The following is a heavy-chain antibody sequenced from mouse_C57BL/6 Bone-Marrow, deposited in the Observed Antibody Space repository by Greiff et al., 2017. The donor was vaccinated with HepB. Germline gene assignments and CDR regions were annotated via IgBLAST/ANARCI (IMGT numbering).Heavy chain of an antibody. Sequence: QVQLQQPGAELVKPGASVKLSCKASGYTFTSYWMHWVKQRPGQGLEWIGMIHPNSGSTNYNEKFKSKATLTVDKSSSTAYMQLSSLTSEDAAVYYCASRITTVVYWYVDVWGTGTTVTVSS. V-gene: IGHV1-64*01. CDR2: IHPNSGST. CDR3: ASRITTVVYWYVDV. D-gene: IGHD1-1*01. CDR1: GYTFTSYW. J-gene: IGHJ1*03.